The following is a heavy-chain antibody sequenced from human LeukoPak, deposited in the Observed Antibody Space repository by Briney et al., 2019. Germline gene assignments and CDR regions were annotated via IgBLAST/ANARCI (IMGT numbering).Heavy chain of an antibody. CDR1: GFTFSSYA. D-gene: IGHD3/OR15-3a*01. J-gene: IGHJ4*02. CDR2: ISGSGGGT. CDR3: AKSWTYYYNF. Sequence: TGGSLRLSCVASGFTFSSYAMNWVRQAPGKGLEWVSVISGSGGGTYYADSVKGRFTISRDNSKNTLYLQMNSLRAEDTAVCYCAKSWTYYYNFWGQGTLVTVSS. V-gene: IGHV3-23*01.